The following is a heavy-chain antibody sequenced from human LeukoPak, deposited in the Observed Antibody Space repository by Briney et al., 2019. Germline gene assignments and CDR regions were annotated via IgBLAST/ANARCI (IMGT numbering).Heavy chain of an antibody. J-gene: IGHJ5*02. D-gene: IGHD4-11*01. CDR1: GFTFNTYS. CDR3: ARVGGGLHSNYPFWFDP. CDR2: ISSSSNYI. V-gene: IGHV3-21*01. Sequence: PGGSLRLSCAVSGFTFNTYSMNWVRQAPGKGLEWVSTISSSSNYIYYGESVKGRFTISRDNTKNSLYLQMNSLRAEDTAVYYCARVGGGLHSNYPFWFDPWGQGTLVTVSS.